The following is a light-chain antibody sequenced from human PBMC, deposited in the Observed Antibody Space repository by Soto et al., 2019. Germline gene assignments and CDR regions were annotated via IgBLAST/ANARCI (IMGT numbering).Light chain of an antibody. CDR1: QSVSSTY. V-gene: IGKV3-20*01. J-gene: IGKJ2*01. CDR2: GAS. Sequence: EIVLTQSPGTLSLSPGERATLSCRASQSVSSTYLAWYQRNPGQAPRLLIYGASSRATGIPERFSGSGAGKDFTLTISRLEPEDFAVYFCQQYGSSSNTFGQGTKLEIK. CDR3: QQYGSSSNT.